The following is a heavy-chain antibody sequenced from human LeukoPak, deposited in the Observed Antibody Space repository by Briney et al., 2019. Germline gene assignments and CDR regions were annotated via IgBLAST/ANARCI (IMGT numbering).Heavy chain of an antibody. CDR1: GFTFSSYE. Sequence: PGGSLRLSCAASGFTFSSYEMNWGRQAPGKGLEWVSYISSSGSTIYYADSVKGRFTISRDNAKNSLYLQMNSLRAEDTAVYYCARVGYQGYFDYWGQGTLVTVSS. D-gene: IGHD5-18*01. V-gene: IGHV3-48*03. J-gene: IGHJ4*02. CDR3: ARVGYQGYFDY. CDR2: ISSSGSTI.